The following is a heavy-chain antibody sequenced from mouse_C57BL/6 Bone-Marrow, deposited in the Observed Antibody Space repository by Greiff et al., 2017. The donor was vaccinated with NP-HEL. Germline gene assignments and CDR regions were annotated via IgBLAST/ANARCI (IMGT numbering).Heavy chain of an antibody. J-gene: IGHJ3*01. D-gene: IGHD4-1*01. V-gene: IGHV12-3*01. CDR3: AGGITGPWFAY. CDR2: ITHSGET. Sequence: VKLQESGPGLVKPSQSLFLTCSITGFPITSGYYWIWIRQSPGKPLEWMGYITHSGETFYNPSLQSPISITRETSKNQFFLQLNSVTTEDTAMYYCAGGITGPWFAYWGQGTLVTVSA. CDR1: GFPITSGYY.